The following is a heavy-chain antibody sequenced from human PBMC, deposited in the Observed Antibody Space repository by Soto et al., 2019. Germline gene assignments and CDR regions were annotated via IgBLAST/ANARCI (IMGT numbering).Heavy chain of an antibody. V-gene: IGHV3-64*01. CDR3: VRRVSGNYDY. CDR1: GFTFNNYD. Sequence: EVQLAESGGNMVQPGGSLRLSCVASGFTFNNYDMHWVRQAPGKGLEYVSSISSNGGTTYYGNSVKGRFTISRDNSKNTRYLQMGSRRPEDMAVYYCVRRVSGNYDYWGQGTVVSVSS. CDR2: ISSNGGTT. D-gene: IGHD1-7*01. J-gene: IGHJ4*02.